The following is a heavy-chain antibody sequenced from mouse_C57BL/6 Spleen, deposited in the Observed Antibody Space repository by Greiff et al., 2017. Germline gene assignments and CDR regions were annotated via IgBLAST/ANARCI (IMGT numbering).Heavy chain of an antibody. J-gene: IGHJ4*01. CDR3: ARGDLLWLRRDAMDY. D-gene: IGHD2-2*01. CDR2: IYPGDGDT. Sequence: VQLQQSGPELVKPGASVKISCKASGYAFSSSWMNWVKQRPGKGLEWIGRIYPGDGDTNDNGKFKGKATLTADKSSSPAYMQLSSLTSEDSAVYFCARGDLLWLRRDAMDYWGQGTSVTVSS. CDR1: GYAFSSSW. V-gene: IGHV1-82*01.